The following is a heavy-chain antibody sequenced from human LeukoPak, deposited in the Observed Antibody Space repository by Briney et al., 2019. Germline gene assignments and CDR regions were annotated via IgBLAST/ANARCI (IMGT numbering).Heavy chain of an antibody. Sequence: SETLSLTCAVDGGSFSGYYWSWIRQPPGKGLEWIGEINHSGSTNYNPSLKSRVTISVDTSKNQFSLKLSSVTAADTAVYYCARFYGSGSFRGRSYYGMDVWGQGTTVTVSS. J-gene: IGHJ6*02. CDR1: GGSFSGYY. V-gene: IGHV4-34*01. CDR3: ARFYGSGSFRGRSYYGMDV. D-gene: IGHD3-10*01. CDR2: INHSGST.